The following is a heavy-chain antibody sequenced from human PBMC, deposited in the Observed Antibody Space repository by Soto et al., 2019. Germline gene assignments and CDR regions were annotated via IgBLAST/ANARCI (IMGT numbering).Heavy chain of an antibody. V-gene: IGHV4-34*01. J-gene: IGHJ4*02. Sequence: SETLSLTCAVYGGSFSGYYWSWIRQPPGRGLEWIGEINHSGSTNYNPSLKSRVTISVDTSKNQFSLKLSSVTAADTAVYYCATRSISWYKSFSGGWGQGTLVTVSS. CDR3: ATRSISWYKSFSGG. CDR2: INHSGST. CDR1: GGSFSGYY. D-gene: IGHD6-13*01.